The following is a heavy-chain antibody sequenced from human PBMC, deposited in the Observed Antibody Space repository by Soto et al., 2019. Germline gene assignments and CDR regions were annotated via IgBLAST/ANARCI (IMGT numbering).Heavy chain of an antibody. CDR2: ISYDGSNK. V-gene: IGHV3-30-3*01. Sequence: QVQLVESGGGVVQPGRSLRLSCEASGFTFSTYAMHWVRQAPGKGLEWVAVISYDGSNKYYADSVKGRFTISRDNSKKTLYLQMNSLRAEDTAVYYCARRYKDGRRDCISTSCLFDPWGQGTLVTVSS. J-gene: IGHJ5*02. CDR3: ARRYKDGRRDCISTSCLFDP. D-gene: IGHD2-2*01. CDR1: GFTFSTYA.